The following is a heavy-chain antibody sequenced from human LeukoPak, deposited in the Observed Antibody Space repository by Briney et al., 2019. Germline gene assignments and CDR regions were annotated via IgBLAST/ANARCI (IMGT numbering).Heavy chain of an antibody. CDR1: GFTFSTYT. D-gene: IGHD1-26*01. V-gene: IGHV3-21*01. CDR3: ARVYSGSLPYDY. Sequence: GGSLRLSCAASGFTFSTYTMDWVRQAPGKGLEWVSSISSSGKYIYYVDSVKGRFTISRDNIKNSLYLQMNSLRAEDTAVYYCARVYSGSLPYDYWGQGTLVTVSS. J-gene: IGHJ4*02. CDR2: ISSSGKYI.